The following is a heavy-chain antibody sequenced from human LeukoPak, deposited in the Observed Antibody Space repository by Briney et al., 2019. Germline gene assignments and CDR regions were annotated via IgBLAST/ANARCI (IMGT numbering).Heavy chain of an antibody. CDR3: ARDRVSHVRGILRGVFDY. CDR2: INPDSGAT. J-gene: IGHJ4*02. D-gene: IGHD3-10*01. Sequence: GASVKVSCKASGYTFTSYGISWVRQAPGQGLEWMGWINPDSGATICGRVTMTRDTSINTAYMDLSRLTSDDTAVYYCARDRVSHVRGILRGVFDYWGQGPLITVSS. V-gene: IGHV1-2*02. CDR1: GYTFTSYG.